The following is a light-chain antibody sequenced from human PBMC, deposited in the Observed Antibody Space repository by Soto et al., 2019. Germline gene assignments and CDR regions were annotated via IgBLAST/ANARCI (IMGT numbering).Light chain of an antibody. CDR3: SSYTSSSTSCV. CDR1: SSDVGGYNY. V-gene: IGLV2-14*01. J-gene: IGLJ1*01. Sequence: QSALTQPASVSGSPGQSITISCTGTSSDVGGYNYVSWYQQHPGKAPKLMIYDVSNRPSGVSNRFSGSKSGNTASLTISGLQAEDEADYYCSSYTSSSTSCVFGTRTKVTVL. CDR2: DVS.